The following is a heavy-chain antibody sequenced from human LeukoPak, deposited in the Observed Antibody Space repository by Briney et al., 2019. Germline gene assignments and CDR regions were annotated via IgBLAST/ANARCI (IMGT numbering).Heavy chain of an antibody. J-gene: IGHJ6*03. D-gene: IGHD5-12*01. CDR1: GYTFTSYG. Sequence: ASVKVSCKASGYTFTSYGISWVRQAPGQGLEWMGWISAYNGNTNYAQKLQGRVTMTTDTSTSTAYMELRSLRSDDTAVYYCARRDYSGYANYYYYMDVWGKGTTVTISS. V-gene: IGHV1-18*01. CDR3: ARRDYSGYANYYYYMDV. CDR2: ISAYNGNT.